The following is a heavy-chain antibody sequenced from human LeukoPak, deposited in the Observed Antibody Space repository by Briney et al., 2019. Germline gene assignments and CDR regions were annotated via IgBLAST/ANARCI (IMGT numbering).Heavy chain of an antibody. V-gene: IGHV3-48*03. Sequence: GGSLRLSCAASGFTFRTYEMNWVRQAPGKGLEWVSYISSSGGTIYYADSVKGRFTISRDNAKNSLYLQMNSLRAEDTAVYYCARDGDLTPAVPFDYWGQGTLVTVSS. CDR1: GFTFRTYE. J-gene: IGHJ4*02. CDR2: ISSSGGTI. D-gene: IGHD6-25*01. CDR3: ARDGDLTPAVPFDY.